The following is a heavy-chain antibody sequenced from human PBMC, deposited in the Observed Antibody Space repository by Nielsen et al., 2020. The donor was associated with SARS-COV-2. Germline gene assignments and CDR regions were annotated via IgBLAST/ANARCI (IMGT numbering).Heavy chain of an antibody. CDR2: INAGNGNI. V-gene: IGHV1-3*01. Sequence: WVRQAPGQRLEWMGWINAGNGNIKYSQKFQGRVTITRDTSASTAYMELSSLRSEDTAVYYCARDPRAFGYYDSSGYYFNWFDPWGQGTLVTVSS. CDR3: ARDPRAFGYYDSSGYYFNWFDP. D-gene: IGHD3-22*01. J-gene: IGHJ5*02.